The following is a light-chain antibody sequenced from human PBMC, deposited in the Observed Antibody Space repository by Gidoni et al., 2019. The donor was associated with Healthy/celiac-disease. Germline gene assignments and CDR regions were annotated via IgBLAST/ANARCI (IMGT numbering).Light chain of an antibody. CDR2: AAS. CDR1: QSISSY. Sequence: DIQMTQSPSSLSASVGDRVTITCRASQSISSYLNWYQQKPGKAPKLLIYAASSLQSGVPSRFSGSGSGTDLTRTISSLQPEDFATYYCQQSYRTPRSFGQGTKLEIK. V-gene: IGKV1-39*01. J-gene: IGKJ2*04. CDR3: QQSYRTPRS.